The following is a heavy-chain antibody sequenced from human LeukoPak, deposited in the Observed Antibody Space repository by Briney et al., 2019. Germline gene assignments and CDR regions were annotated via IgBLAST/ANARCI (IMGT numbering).Heavy chain of an antibody. Sequence: GGSLRLSCAASGFTFSDYTMIWVRQIPGKGLEWVSSISVSSTYIYYADSARGRFIISRDNANKSVYLQMNSLRVEDTGVYYCAREKSYCGGDCSSEWGQGTLVTVSS. J-gene: IGHJ4*02. V-gene: IGHV3-21*01. CDR3: AREKSYCGGDCSSE. CDR2: ISVSSTYI. CDR1: GFTFSDYT. D-gene: IGHD2-21*02.